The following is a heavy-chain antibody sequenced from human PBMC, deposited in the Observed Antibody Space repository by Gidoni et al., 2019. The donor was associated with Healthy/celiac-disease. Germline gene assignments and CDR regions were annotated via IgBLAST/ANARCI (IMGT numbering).Heavy chain of an antibody. CDR2: IYYSGST. Sequence: QVQLQESGPGLVKPSETLSLTCTVSGGSISRYYWSWIRQPPGKGLEWIGYIYYSGSTNYNPSLKSRVTISVDTSKNQFSLKLSSVTAADTAVYYCARARYYYDSSGYYYGAFDIWGQGTMVTVSS. J-gene: IGHJ3*02. V-gene: IGHV4-59*08. CDR1: GGSISRYY. CDR3: ARARYYYDSSGYYYGAFDI. D-gene: IGHD3-22*01.